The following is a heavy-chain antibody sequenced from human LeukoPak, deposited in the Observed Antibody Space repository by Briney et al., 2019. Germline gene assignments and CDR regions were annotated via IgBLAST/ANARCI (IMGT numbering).Heavy chain of an antibody. Sequence: ASVKVSCKASGYTFTSYYMHWVRQAPGQGLEWMGIINPSGGSTSYAQKFQGRVTMTRDTSTSTVYMELSSLRSEDTAVYYCARIWGSGVYYYYGMDVWGQGTTVTVSS. CDR3: ARIWGSGVYYYYGMDV. CDR1: GYTFTSYY. D-gene: IGHD7-27*01. V-gene: IGHV1-46*01. CDR2: INPSGGST. J-gene: IGHJ6*02.